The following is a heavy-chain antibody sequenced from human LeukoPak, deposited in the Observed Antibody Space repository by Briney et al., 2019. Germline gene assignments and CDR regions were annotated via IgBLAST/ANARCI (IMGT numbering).Heavy chain of an antibody. V-gene: IGHV3-7*01. CDR2: IKQDGSEK. CDR1: GFTCSSYW. D-gene: IGHD6-19*01. J-gene: IGHJ4*02. CDR3: AREDGSGWAFDY. Sequence: GGSLRLSCAASGFTCSSYWMSWVRQAPRKGLEWVANIKQDGSEKYYVDSVKGRFTISRDNAKNSLYLQMNSLRAEDTAVYYCAREDGSGWAFDYWGQGTLVTVSS.